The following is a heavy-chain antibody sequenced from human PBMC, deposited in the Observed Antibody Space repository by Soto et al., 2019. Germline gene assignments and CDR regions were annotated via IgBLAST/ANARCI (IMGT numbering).Heavy chain of an antibody. V-gene: IGHV3-23*01. CDR2: ISGSGGST. Sequence: PGGSLRLSCAASGFTFSSYAMSWVRQAPGKGLEWVSAISGSGGSTYYADSVKGRFTISRDNSKNTLYLQMNSLRAEDTAVYYCANSNSGSFSYYYGMDVWGQGTTVTAP. CDR1: GFTFSSYA. J-gene: IGHJ6*02. D-gene: IGHD1-26*01. CDR3: ANSNSGSFSYYYGMDV.